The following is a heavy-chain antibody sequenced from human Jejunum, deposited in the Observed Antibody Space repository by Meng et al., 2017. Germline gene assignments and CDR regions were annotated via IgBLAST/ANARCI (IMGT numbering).Heavy chain of an antibody. Sequence: QVQMPQSGPGPGKPPQTLSLTWAISGDSVSSNSAAWNWIRQSQSRGLEWLGRTYYRSKYYNDYALSVKSRITINPETSKNQFSLQLNSVTPEDTAIYYCARDWGDVRGGFDFWGQGTLVTVSS. V-gene: IGHV6-1*01. CDR2: TYYRSKYYN. D-gene: IGHD3-10*02. CDR3: ARDWGDVRGGFDF. CDR1: GDSVSSNSAA. J-gene: IGHJ4*02.